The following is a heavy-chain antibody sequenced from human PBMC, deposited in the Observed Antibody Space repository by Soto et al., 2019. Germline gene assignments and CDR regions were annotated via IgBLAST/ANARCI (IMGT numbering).Heavy chain of an antibody. CDR1: GGSISSGDYY. V-gene: IGHV4-30-4*01. D-gene: IGHD2-15*01. CDR2: IYYSGST. Sequence: SETLSLTCTGSGGSISSGDYYWSWIRQPPGKGLEWIGYIYYSGSTYYNPSLKSRVTISVDTSKNQFSLKLSSATAADTAVYYCTREVAATRVFSRKYYYYGMDVWGQGTTVTVSS. J-gene: IGHJ6*02. CDR3: TREVAATRVFSRKYYYYGMDV.